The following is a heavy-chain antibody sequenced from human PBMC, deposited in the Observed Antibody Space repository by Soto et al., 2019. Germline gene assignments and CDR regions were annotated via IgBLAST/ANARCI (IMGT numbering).Heavy chain of an antibody. D-gene: IGHD3-3*01. J-gene: IGHJ4*02. CDR3: ARSVAVPGAHIDY. Sequence: SETMSLTCSVSGGSISGSYWSWIRQSPGKGLEWLGYVYYTGSTNYSPSLRSRVSISVDTSKNEFSLRLSSVTAADTAVYFCARSVAVPGAHIDYWGQGTQVTVS. CDR2: VYYTGST. V-gene: IGHV4-59*01. CDR1: GGSISGSY.